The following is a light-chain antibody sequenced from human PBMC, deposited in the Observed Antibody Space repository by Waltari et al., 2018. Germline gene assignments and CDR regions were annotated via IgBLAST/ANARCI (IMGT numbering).Light chain of an antibody. CDR3: QQRNSYPIT. CDR2: NAS. J-gene: IGKJ5*01. CDR1: QGIGNY. Sequence: DIQLTQSPSFLSASVGDRVTITCRSSQGIGNYLAWYQQKAGKAPKLLIHNASTLQGGVPARFSGSGSGTEFTLTISSLQPEDFATYYCQQRNSYPITFGQGTRLEIK. V-gene: IGKV1-9*01.